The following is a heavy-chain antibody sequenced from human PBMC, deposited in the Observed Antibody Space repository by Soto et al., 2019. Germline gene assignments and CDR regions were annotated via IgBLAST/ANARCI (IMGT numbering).Heavy chain of an antibody. D-gene: IGHD3-9*01. CDR2: ISHSGTS. J-gene: IGHJ3*01. CDR3: ARVVLTIARGAFDA. Sequence: QVQLQESGPGLVKPSGTLSLTCAVSGGSISSSHWWTWVRQSPGKGLEYIGEISHSGTSNSNPSLKSRDTLSVDKANNHFYLTLTSVTAADTAVYYCARVVLTIARGAFDAWGQGTLVIVSS. CDR1: GGSISSSHW. V-gene: IGHV4-4*02.